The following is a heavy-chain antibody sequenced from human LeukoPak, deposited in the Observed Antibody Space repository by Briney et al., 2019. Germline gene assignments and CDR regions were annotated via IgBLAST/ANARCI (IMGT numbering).Heavy chain of an antibody. V-gene: IGHV1-46*01. CDR2: INPRGGST. Sequence: ASVKVSCTASGYTFTSYYMHWVRQAPGQGLEWMGIINPRGGSTSYAQKFQGRVTMTRDTSTSTVYMELSSLRSEDTAVYYCARDDDQWQLVVGTLVWWGQGTLVTVSS. CDR1: GYTFTSYY. J-gene: IGHJ4*02. D-gene: IGHD6-6*01. CDR3: ARDDDQWQLVVGTLVW.